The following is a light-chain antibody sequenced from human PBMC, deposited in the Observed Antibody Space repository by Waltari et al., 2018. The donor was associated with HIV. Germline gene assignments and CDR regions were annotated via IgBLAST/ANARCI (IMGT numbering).Light chain of an antibody. Sequence: ERVMTQSPATLSVSPGERATLSCRASQSVSSNLAWYQQKPGQAPRLLIYGASTRATGIPARFSGSGSGTEFTLTISSLKSEDFAVYYCQQYNNWLQRTFGQGTKVEIK. CDR2: GAS. CDR1: QSVSSN. V-gene: IGKV3-15*01. J-gene: IGKJ1*01. CDR3: QQYNNWLQRT.